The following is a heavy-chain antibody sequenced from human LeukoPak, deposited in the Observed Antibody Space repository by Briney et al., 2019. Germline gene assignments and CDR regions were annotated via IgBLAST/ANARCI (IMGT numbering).Heavy chain of an antibody. CDR2: INQGGSEK. CDR1: RFALTSHW. Sequence: GGSLRLSCAASRFALTSHWMSWVRQAPGKGLEWVANINQGGSEKFYVASVKGRITISRDNAKNLLDLQMNSLRDEDTAVYYCARDLYPPRDWGQGALVTVSS. V-gene: IGHV3-7*04. CDR3: ARDLYPPRD. D-gene: IGHD2-15*01. J-gene: IGHJ4*02.